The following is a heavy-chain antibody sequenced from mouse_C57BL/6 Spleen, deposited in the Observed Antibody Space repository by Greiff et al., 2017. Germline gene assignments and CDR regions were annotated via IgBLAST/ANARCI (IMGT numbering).Heavy chain of an antibody. D-gene: IGHD2-3*01. J-gene: IGHJ2*01. CDR3: ARSPYDGYLDY. Sequence: QVQLQQSGAELAKPGASVKLSCKASGYTFTSYWMHWVKQRPGHGLEWIGYINPCSGYTKYNQKFKDKATLPADKSSSTAYMQMSSPTYEDSAVYYGARSPYDGYLDYWGQGTTLTVSS. V-gene: IGHV1-7*01. CDR2: INPCSGYT. CDR1: GYTFTSYW.